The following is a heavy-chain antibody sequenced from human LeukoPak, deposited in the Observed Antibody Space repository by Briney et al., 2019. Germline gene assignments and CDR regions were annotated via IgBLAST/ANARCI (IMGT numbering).Heavy chain of an antibody. D-gene: IGHD5-18*01. CDR1: GFTFGDHA. CDR3: ARGPIQLWIHNAMDV. CDR2: IRSKAYRGTT. V-gene: IGHV3-49*04. J-gene: IGHJ6*02. Sequence: PGRSLRLSCRGSGFTFGDHAMSWVRQAPGKGLEWVGFIRSKAYRGTTEYAASVEGRFTISRDDSASIAYQQMNSLKTEDTAVYYCARGPIQLWIHNAMDVWGQGTTVTVSS.